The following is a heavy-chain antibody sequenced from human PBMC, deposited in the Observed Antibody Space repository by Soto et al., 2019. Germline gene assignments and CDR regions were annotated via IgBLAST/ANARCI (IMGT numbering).Heavy chain of an antibody. Sequence: QLQLQESGPGLVKPSETLSLTCTVSGGSISSSSYYWGWIRQPPGKGLEWIGSIYYSGSTYYNPSLKSRVTISVDTSKNQFSLKLSSVTAADTAVYYCVLHGGYDFWSGYPEYFQHWGQGTLVTVSS. CDR1: GGSISSSSYY. CDR3: VLHGGYDFWSGYPEYFQH. V-gene: IGHV4-39*01. CDR2: IYYSGST. D-gene: IGHD3-3*01. J-gene: IGHJ1*01.